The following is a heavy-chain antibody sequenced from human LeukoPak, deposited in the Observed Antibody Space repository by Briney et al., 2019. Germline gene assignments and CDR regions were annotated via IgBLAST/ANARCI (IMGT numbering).Heavy chain of an antibody. CDR1: GFTFTTYA. CDR2: ISGGDSGT. CDR3: AKGMSATGVCLNFDS. V-gene: IGHV3-23*01. Sequence: GGSLRLSCEASGFTFTTYAMSWVRQAPGKGLQWVSGISGGDSGTYYTDSVRGRFTISRDDSKNTVYLQINSLRAEDTAVYYSAKGMSATGVCLNFDSWGQGILVTVSS. D-gene: IGHD2-8*01. J-gene: IGHJ4*02.